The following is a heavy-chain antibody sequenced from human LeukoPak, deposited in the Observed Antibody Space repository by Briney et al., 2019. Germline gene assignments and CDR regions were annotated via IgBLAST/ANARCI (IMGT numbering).Heavy chain of an antibody. V-gene: IGHV5-51*01. D-gene: IGHD3-16*01. J-gene: IGHJ2*01. CDR1: GSIFTSYW. CDR3: ARRGTAPHVRYFDL. CDR2: IYPGDSDT. Sequence: PGASLQISCKGSGSIFTSYWIGWVRQLPGKGLEWMGIIYPGDSDTRYSASFQGQVTISADKSISTAYLQWSSLKASDTAMYYCARRGTAPHVRYFDLWGRGTLVTVSS.